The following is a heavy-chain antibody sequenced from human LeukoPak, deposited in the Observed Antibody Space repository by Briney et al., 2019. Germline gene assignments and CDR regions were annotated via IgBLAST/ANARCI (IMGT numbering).Heavy chain of an antibody. CDR3: ARDGQEGDNSAFDI. Sequence: GGSMRLSCAASGVTLSDHHMDWVRQAPGKGLEWVGRTRDKARGYRTEYAASVKDRFTISRDDSKTLVYLQMNSLKIEDTAVYYCARDGQEGDNSAFDIWGQGTVVTVYS. CDR1: GVTLSDHH. CDR2: TRDKARGYRT. V-gene: IGHV3-72*01. J-gene: IGHJ3*02. D-gene: IGHD3-22*01.